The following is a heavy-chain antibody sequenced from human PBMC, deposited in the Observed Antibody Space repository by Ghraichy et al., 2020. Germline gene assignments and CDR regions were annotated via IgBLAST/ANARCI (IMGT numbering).Heavy chain of an antibody. D-gene: IGHD6-19*01. CDR1: GGPIGDNNW. J-gene: IGHJ4*02. V-gene: IGHV4-4*02. Sequence: SQTLPLTCAVSGGPIGDNNWWTWVRQPPGKGLEWIGEIWSSGTPNYNPSLKSRVTMSVDKSKNQFSLKLSSVTATDTAVYYCARDTSGWKESYSWGQGTLVTVSS. CDR3: ARDTSGWKESYS. CDR2: IWSSGTP.